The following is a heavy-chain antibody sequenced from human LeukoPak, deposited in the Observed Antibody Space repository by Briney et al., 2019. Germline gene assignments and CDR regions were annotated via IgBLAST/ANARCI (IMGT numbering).Heavy chain of an antibody. D-gene: IGHD5-24*01. J-gene: IGHJ4*02. V-gene: IGHV3-33*01. CDR2: IWYDESNK. CDR1: GFSCYG. Sequence: PGRSLRLSCAASGFSCYGMHWVRQAPGKALEWVAVIWYDESNKYYADSVKGRFTISRDNAKNTLYLQMNTLRAEDTAVYYCAREYGYNTPHFDYWGQGTLVTVSS. CDR3: AREYGYNTPHFDY.